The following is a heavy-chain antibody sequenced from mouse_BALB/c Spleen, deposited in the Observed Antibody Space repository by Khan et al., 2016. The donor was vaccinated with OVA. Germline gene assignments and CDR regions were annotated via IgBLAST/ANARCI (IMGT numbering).Heavy chain of an antibody. J-gene: IGHJ3*01. V-gene: IGHV1S81*02. CDR2: INPSDGGT. CDR3: TRSGWAAFAY. D-gene: IGHD1-1*02. CDR1: GYTFTSYY. Sequence: QVQLQQPGAELVKPGASVKLSCKASGYTFTSYYMYWVKQRPGQGLEWIGGINPSDGGTNFNAKLKSKATLTVDKSSSTAYMQLSSLTSEDSAVYYCTRSGWAAFAYWGQGTLVTVSA.